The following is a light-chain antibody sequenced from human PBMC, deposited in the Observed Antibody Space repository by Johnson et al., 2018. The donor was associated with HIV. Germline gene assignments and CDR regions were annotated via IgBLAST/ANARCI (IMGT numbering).Light chain of an antibody. Sequence: QSVLTQPPSVSAAPGQKVTISCSGSSSNIGNNYVSWYQQFPGTAPKLLIYENNKRPSGIHNRSSGSKSGTSATLGITGLQQGDEADSYGGTWDSSLIAFVFGTGTKVTVL. J-gene: IGLJ1*01. CDR3: GTWDSSLIAFV. CDR2: ENN. V-gene: IGLV1-51*02. CDR1: SSNIGNNY.